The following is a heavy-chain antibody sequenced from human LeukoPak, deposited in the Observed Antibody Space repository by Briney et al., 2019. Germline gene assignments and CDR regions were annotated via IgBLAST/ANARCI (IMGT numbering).Heavy chain of an antibody. J-gene: IGHJ2*01. CDR2: IKSKTDGGTT. D-gene: IGHD6-6*01. CDR1: GFTFSNAW. CDR3: TPRIAARPNWYFDL. Sequence: GGSLRLSCAASGFTFSNAWMSWVRQAPGKGLEWVGRIKSKTDGGTTDYAAPVRGRFTISRDDSKNMLFLHMNSLKTEDTAVYYCTPRIAARPNWYFDLWGRGTLVTVSS. V-gene: IGHV3-15*01.